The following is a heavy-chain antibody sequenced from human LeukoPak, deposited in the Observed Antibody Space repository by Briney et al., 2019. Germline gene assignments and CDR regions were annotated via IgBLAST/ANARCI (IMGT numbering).Heavy chain of an antibody. CDR1: GFTFSSYS. CDR2: ISSSSSYI. Sequence: PGGSLRLSCAASGFTFSSYSMNWVRQAPGKGLEWVSSISSSSSYIYYADSVKGRFTISRDNAKNSLYLQMNSLRAEDTAVYHCARSGYSSGWKLDYWGQGTLVTVSS. J-gene: IGHJ4*02. D-gene: IGHD6-19*01. V-gene: IGHV3-21*01. CDR3: ARSGYSSGWKLDY.